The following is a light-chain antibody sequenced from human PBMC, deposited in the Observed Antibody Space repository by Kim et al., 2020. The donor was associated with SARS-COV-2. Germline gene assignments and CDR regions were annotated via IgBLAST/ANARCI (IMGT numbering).Light chain of an antibody. CDR1: QSVSSN. CDR3: QQYNDWPYT. J-gene: IGKJ2*01. Sequence: EIVMTQSPPTLSVSPGERATLSCRASQSVSSNLAWYQQKPGQAPRLLIYGASTRATGIPARFNGSGSGTEFTLTISSLQSEDFAVYSCQQYNDWPYTFGQGTKLEI. V-gene: IGKV3-15*01. CDR2: GAS.